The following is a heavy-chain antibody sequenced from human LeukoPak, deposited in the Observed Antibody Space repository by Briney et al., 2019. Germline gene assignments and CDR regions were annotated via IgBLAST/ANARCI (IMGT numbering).Heavy chain of an antibody. J-gene: IGHJ3*02. Sequence: SETLSLTCTVSGGSVSSGSYYWSWIRQPPGKGLEWIGYMYYSGSTSYNPSLKSRVAISVDTSKNQFSLKLSSVAAADTAVYYCARDFYYDSSGYYDALDIWGQGTMVTVSS. D-gene: IGHD3-22*01. CDR2: MYYSGST. CDR1: GGSVSSGSYY. V-gene: IGHV4-61*01. CDR3: ARDFYYDSSGYYDALDI.